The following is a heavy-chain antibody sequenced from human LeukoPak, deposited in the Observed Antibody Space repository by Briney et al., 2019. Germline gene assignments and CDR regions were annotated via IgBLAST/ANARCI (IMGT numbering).Heavy chain of an antibody. CDR2: IKQDGSEK. J-gene: IGHJ4*02. CDR1: GFSFSSYW. D-gene: IGHD6-19*01. V-gene: IGHV3-7*01. CDR3: ARELPSYSSGWYEDRYYFDY. Sequence: GGSLRLSCAASGFSFSSYWMSWVRQAPGKGLEWVANIKQDGSEKYYVDSVKGRFTISRDNAKNSLYLQMNSLRAEDTAVHYCARELPSYSSGWYEDRYYFDYWGQGTLVTVSS.